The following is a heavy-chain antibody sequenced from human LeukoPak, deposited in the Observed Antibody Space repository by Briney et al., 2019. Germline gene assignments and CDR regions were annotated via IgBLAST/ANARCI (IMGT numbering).Heavy chain of an antibody. Sequence: SQTLSLTCTVSGGSISSGGYYWSWIRQPPGKGLEWIGYIYHSGSTYYNPSLKSRVTISVDTSKGQLSLKLTSVTAADTAVYYCALRGLYCSASTCGGALHIWGQGTMVTVSS. CDR3: ALRGLYCSASTCGGALHI. V-gene: IGHV4-30-2*01. CDR1: GGSISSGGYY. J-gene: IGHJ3*02. CDR2: IYHSGST. D-gene: IGHD2-15*01.